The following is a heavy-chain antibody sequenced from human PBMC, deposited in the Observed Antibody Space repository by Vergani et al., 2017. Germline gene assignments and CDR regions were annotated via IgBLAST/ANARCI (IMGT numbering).Heavy chain of an antibody. CDR3: AKDRVRFLEWLSTFDY. V-gene: IGHV3-9*01. J-gene: IGHJ4*02. D-gene: IGHD3-3*01. CDR1: GFTFDDSA. Sequence: EVQLVESGGGLVQPGRSLRLSCAASGFTFDDSAMHWVRQAPGKGLEWVSGICWHSGSIGYADSVKCRFTLSRDNAKNSLSLQMNSLRAEDTALYYCAKDRVRFLEWLSTFDYWGQGTLVTVSS. CDR2: ICWHSGSI.